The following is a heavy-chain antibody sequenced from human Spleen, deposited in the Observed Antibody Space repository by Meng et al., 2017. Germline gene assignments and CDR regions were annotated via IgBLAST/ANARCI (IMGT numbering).Heavy chain of an antibody. J-gene: IGHJ2*01. V-gene: IGHV3-21*01. Sequence: GESLKISCAASGFTFSSYSMNWVRQAPGKGLEWVSSISSSSSYIYYADSVKGRFTISRDNAKNSLYLQMNSLRAEDTAVYYCARDIYYRQSNSWYFDLWGRGTLVTVSS. CDR3: ARDIYYRQSNSWYFDL. CDR1: GFTFSSYS. D-gene: IGHD3-10*01. CDR2: ISSSSSYI.